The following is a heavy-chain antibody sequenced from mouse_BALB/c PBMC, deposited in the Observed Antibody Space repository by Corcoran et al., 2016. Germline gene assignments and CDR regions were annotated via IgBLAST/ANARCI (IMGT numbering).Heavy chain of an antibody. CDR1: GFNIKDTY. Sequence: EVQLQQSGAELVKPGASVKLSCTASGFNIKDTYMHWVKQRPEQGLEWIGRIDPANGNTNYDPKFQGKATITADTSSNTAYLQLSSLTSEDTAVYYCARQGNYGFYLDYWGQGTTLTVSS. D-gene: IGHD2-1*01. J-gene: IGHJ2*01. V-gene: IGHV14-3*02. CDR2: IDPANGNT. CDR3: ARQGNYGFYLDY.